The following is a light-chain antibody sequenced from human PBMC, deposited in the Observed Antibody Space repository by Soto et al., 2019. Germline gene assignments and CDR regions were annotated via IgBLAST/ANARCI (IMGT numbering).Light chain of an antibody. V-gene: IGKV3-15*01. CDR3: QQYNNWPPSRT. CDR1: QSVSSN. J-gene: IGKJ2*02. Sequence: EIVMTQSPATLSVSPGERATLSCRASQSVSSNLAWYQQKPGQAPRLLVFAAATRATGIPARFSGSGSGTEFTLTISSLQSEDVALYYCQQYNNWPPSRTFGQGTKLEI. CDR2: AAA.